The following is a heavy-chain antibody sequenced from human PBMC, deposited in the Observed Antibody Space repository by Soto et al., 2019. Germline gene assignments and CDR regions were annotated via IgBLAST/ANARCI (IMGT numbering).Heavy chain of an antibody. CDR2: INAGNGNT. J-gene: IGHJ4*02. V-gene: IGHV1-3*01. Sequence: ASVKVSCKASGYTFTSYATHWVRQAPGQRLEWMGWINAGNGNTKYSQKFQGWVAMTRDTSISTAYMELSRLRSDDTAVYYCARGSYDSSGYYFTAPNFDYWGQGTLVTVSS. D-gene: IGHD3-22*01. CDR1: GYTFTSYA. CDR3: ARGSYDSSGYYFTAPNFDY.